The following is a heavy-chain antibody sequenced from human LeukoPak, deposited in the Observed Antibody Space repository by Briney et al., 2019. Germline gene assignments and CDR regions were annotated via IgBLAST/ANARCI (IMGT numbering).Heavy chain of an antibody. CDR3: AKDRGYCGSTSCDRYFDY. V-gene: IGHV3-23*01. CDR2: ISASGGTT. D-gene: IGHD2-2*01. CDR1: GFTFSSYG. J-gene: IGHJ4*02. Sequence: GGSLRLSCAASGFTFSSYGMSWVRQAPGKGLEGVSSISASGGTTYYADSVKGRFTISRDNSKNTLYLQMNSLRAEDTAVYYCAKDRGYCGSTSCDRYFDYWGQGTLVTVSS.